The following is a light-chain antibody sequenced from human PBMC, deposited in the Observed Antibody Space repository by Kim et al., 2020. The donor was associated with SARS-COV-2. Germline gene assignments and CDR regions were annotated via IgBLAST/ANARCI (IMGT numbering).Light chain of an antibody. V-gene: IGLV3-1*01. CDR1: KLGDKY. CDR3: QAWDSSTTV. J-gene: IGLJ1*01. Sequence: VSPGQTASITCSGDKLGDKYACWYQQKPGQSPVLVIYQDSKRPSGIPERFSGSNSGNTATLTISGTQAMDEADYYCQAWDSSTTVFGTGTKVTVL. CDR2: QDS.